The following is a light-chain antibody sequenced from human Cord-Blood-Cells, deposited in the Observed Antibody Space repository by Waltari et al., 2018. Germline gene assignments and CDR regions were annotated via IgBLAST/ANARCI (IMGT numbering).Light chain of an antibody. CDR1: LSVSSN. J-gene: IGKJ4*01. V-gene: IGKV3-15*01. CDR3: HQYNNSPPVT. CDR2: GAA. Sequence: EIVTTQSPVTLTVSPGDRATLTCRSSLSVSSNLARYQQKPGQAPRLLSYGAAPSATGIVAMFISGSSAREVTIPISSLQSADFAVYYYHQYNNSPPVTFGGGTKVEIK.